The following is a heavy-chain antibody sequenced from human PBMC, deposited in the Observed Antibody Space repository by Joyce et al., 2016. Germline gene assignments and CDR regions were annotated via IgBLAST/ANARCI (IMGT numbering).Heavy chain of an antibody. CDR1: GGSISNHY. D-gene: IGHD3-10*01. V-gene: IGHV4-59*11. Sequence: QVQLQESGPRLVKLSETLSLTCTVSGGSISNHYWSWIRQPPGKGLEWIGYIYYSGSTKYSPSLKRRVTMSVDSSESQFSLKLSSVTAADTAVYYCARYLNYYGSGSYFDFWGQGALVTVSS. J-gene: IGHJ4*02. CDR3: ARYLNYYGSGSYFDF. CDR2: IYYSGST.